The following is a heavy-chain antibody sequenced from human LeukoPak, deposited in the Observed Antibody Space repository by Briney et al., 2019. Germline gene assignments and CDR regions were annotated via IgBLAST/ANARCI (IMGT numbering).Heavy chain of an antibody. D-gene: IGHD4-17*01. J-gene: IGHJ4*02. CDR3: ARVPGGGDYGAIDY. CDR1: GFTFSTYT. Sequence: GGSLRLSCAASGFTFSTYTMNWVRQAPGKGLEWVSTVGSSSTYIYYADSVKGRFTISRDNAKNSLYLQMDSLRAEDTAVYYCARVPGGGDYGAIDYWGQGTLVTVSS. V-gene: IGHV3-21*04. CDR2: VGSSSTYI.